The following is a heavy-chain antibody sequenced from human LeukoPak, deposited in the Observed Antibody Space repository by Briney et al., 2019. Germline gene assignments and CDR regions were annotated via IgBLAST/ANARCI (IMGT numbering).Heavy chain of an antibody. CDR2: INPNSGGT. J-gene: IGHJ4*02. V-gene: IGHV1-2*02. D-gene: IGHD2-2*01. CDR1: GYTFTSYY. Sequence: ASVKVSCKASGYTFTSYYMHWVRQAPGQGLEWMGWINPNSGGTNYAQKFQGRVTMTRDTSISTAYMELSRLRSDDTAVYYCARDIVVVPAAIPTECDYWGQGTLVTVSS. CDR3: ARDIVVVPAAIPTECDY.